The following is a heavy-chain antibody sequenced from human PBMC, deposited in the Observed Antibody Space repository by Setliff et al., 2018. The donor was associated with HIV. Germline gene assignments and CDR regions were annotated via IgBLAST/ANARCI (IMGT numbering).Heavy chain of an antibody. J-gene: IGHJ3*02. D-gene: IGHD5-12*01. Sequence: ASVKVSCKASGYSFINYAINWLRQAPGRGLEWMGWIRTEQGFPMYAQGFTGRFVFSLDPSVNTAYLQINSLTPDDGGVYYCAVDRHAFDIWGQGTVVT. CDR2: IRTEQGFP. CDR3: AVDRHAFDI. CDR1: GYSFINYA. V-gene: IGHV7-4-1*02.